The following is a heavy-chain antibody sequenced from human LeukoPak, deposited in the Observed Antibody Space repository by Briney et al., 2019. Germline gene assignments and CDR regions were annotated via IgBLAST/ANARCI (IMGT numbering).Heavy chain of an antibody. CDR2: IKQDGSEK. D-gene: IGHD6-6*01. CDR1: GFTFSSYW. Sequence: GGSLRLSCAASGFTFSSYWMSWVRQAPGKGLEWVANIKQDGSEKYYVDSVKGRFTISRDSAKNSLYLQMNSLRAEDTAVYYCARLPTTSIAANFDYWGQGTLVTVSS. V-gene: IGHV3-7*01. J-gene: IGHJ4*02. CDR3: ARLPTTSIAANFDY.